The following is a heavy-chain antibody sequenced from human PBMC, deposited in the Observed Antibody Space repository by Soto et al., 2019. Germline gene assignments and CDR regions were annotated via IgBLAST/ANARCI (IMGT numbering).Heavy chain of an antibody. CDR3: AKGRGGSGSLTPRVDF. Sequence: EVQLLESGGGLVQPGGSLRLSCEASGFTFNNYAMTWVRQAPGKGLEWVSAISGGGDTTSYADSVKGRCTVSRDGSKNTLYRQMSSLRAEDTALYYCAKGRGGSGSLTPRVDFWGQGTLVTVSS. J-gene: IGHJ4*02. V-gene: IGHV3-23*01. D-gene: IGHD3-10*01. CDR1: GFTFNNYA. CDR2: ISGGGDTT.